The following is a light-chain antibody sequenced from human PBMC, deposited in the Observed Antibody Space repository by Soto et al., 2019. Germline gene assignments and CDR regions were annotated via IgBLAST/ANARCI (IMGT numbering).Light chain of an antibody. CDR1: RSFSSSY. CDR2: AAS. V-gene: IGKV3-20*01. Sequence: EIVLTQSPGILSVSPGERATLSCRASRSFSSSYLAWYQQRPGQAPRLLIYAASTRATGIPDRFSGSGSATDFTLTISRLEPEDSAVYYCHHYDSSPPYTFGQGTKLEIK. J-gene: IGKJ2*01. CDR3: HHYDSSPPYT.